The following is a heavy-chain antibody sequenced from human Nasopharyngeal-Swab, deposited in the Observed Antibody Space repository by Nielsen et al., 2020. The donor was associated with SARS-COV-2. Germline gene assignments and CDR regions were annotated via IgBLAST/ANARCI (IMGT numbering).Heavy chain of an antibody. CDR3: AKDVHADYGGIDY. J-gene: IGHJ4*02. V-gene: IGHV3-30*18. CDR2: ISYDGSNE. Sequence: GGSLRLSCAASGFTFRNSGTDWVRQAPGKGLEWVAVISYDGSNEYYGDSVKGRFTISRDNSKNTLYLQMNSLRVDDTAVYYCAKDVHADYGGIDYWGQGILVTVSS. CDR1: GFTFRNSG. D-gene: IGHD4/OR15-4a*01.